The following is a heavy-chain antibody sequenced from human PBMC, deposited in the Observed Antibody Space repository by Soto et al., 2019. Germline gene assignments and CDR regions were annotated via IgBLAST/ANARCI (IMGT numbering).Heavy chain of an antibody. J-gene: IGHJ4*02. V-gene: IGHV3-30*18. D-gene: IGHD4-17*01. CDR2: ISYQGSDK. Sequence: QVQLVESGGGVVQPGGSWSFPGQALESPLGNYGWHWSGRPPAKGLEWVEVISYQGSDKYYADPVKGRFTISRDNSKNTLYLQMDSLRAEDTAVYYCAKDHLTTTVTTVGYWGQGTLVTVSS. CDR3: AKDHLTTTVTTVGY. CDR1: ESPLGNYG.